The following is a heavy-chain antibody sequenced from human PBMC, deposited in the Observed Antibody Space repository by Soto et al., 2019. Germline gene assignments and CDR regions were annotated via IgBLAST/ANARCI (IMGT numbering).Heavy chain of an antibody. D-gene: IGHD6-19*01. CDR1: GYTFISYS. Sequence: ASVKVSCKVSGYTFISYSMHWVRQAPGQRLEWMGWINVGNGNTKYSQKIQGRVTITIDTSASTGYMELSSLRSEDTAVYYCARERWASGSRWFDPWGQGTLVTSPQ. CDR3: ARERWASGSRWFDP. CDR2: INVGNGNT. V-gene: IGHV1-3*01. J-gene: IGHJ5*02.